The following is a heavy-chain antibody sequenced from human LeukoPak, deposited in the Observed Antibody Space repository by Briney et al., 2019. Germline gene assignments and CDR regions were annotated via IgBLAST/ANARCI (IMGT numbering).Heavy chain of an antibody. CDR1: GYTFTSYY. D-gene: IGHD5-18*01. CDR3: ARGDTNYYYGLDV. J-gene: IGHJ6*02. V-gene: IGHV1-46*01. CDR2: INPSGGST. Sequence: ASVKVSCKASGYTFTSYYIHWVRQAPGQGLEWMGIINPSGGSTDYAQKFQGRVTMTRDTSPGTFYMELSSLRSEDTAVYYCARGDTNYYYGLDVWGQGTTVTVSS.